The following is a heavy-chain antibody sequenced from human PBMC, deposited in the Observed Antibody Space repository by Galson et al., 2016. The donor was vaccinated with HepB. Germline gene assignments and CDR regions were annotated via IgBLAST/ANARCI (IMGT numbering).Heavy chain of an antibody. CDR3: AKDRSVVVIPYFDS. V-gene: IGHV3-23*01. CDR2: LSGSGEST. Sequence: SLRLSCAASGFNFDHYAMGWVRQAPGKGLEWVSSLSGSGESTFYTASVRGRFTVSRDKSKNTLYLHMIGLRAEYTALYYCAKDRSVVVIPYFDSWGQGTLVSVSS. CDR1: GFNFDHYA. D-gene: IGHD2-21*01. J-gene: IGHJ4*02.